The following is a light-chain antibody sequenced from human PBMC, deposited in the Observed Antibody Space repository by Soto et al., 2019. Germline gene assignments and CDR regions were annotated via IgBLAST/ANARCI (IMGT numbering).Light chain of an antibody. CDR3: QQSYSTPRT. CDR2: AAS. J-gene: IGKJ4*01. CDR1: QSISSY. Sequence: DIQMTQSPSSLSASVGDRVTITCRASQSISSYLNWYQQKPGKAPKLMIYAASRLQSGIPSRLSGSGSVTDFTLTISSLQPEDFATYYCQQSYSTPRTFGGGTKVDIK. V-gene: IGKV1-39*01.